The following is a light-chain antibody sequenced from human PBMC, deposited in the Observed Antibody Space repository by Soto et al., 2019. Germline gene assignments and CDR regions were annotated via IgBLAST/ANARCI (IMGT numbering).Light chain of an antibody. CDR1: QSISSY. J-gene: IGKJ1*01. CDR3: QQSYSTLWT. CDR2: AAS. V-gene: IGKV1-39*01. Sequence: DIQMTQSPSSLSASVGDRVTITCRASQSISSYLNWYQQKPGKAPKLLIYAASSLQSGVPSRFSGSRSGTDFTLTISSLQPDDFATYYCQQSYSTLWTFGQGPKMEIK.